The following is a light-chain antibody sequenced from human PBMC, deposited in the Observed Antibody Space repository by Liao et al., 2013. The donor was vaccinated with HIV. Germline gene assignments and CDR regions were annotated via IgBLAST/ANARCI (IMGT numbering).Light chain of an antibody. V-gene: IGLV3-1*01. Sequence: SYELTQPPSVSVSPGQTASITCSGDKLGDKYACWYQQKPGQSPVLVIYQDSKRPSGIPERFSGSNSGNTATLTISGTQAMDEADYYCQAWDSLVVFG. CDR3: QAWDSLVV. CDR2: QDS. CDR1: KLGDKY. J-gene: IGLJ2*01.